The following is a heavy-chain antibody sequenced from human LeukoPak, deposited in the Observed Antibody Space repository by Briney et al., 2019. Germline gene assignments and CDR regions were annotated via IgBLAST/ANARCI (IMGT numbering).Heavy chain of an antibody. J-gene: IGHJ6*02. CDR1: GYTFTSHY. V-gene: IGHV1-46*01. CDR2: INPSGGST. CDR3: ARDWGIEGRDIPVAGRSDYYFGLDV. D-gene: IGHD6-19*01. Sequence: GASVKVSCKASGYTFTSHYIHWLRQAPGQGLEWMGIINPSGGSTDYAQKFQGRVTMTRDASTSTVYMELSGLRFEDTAVYYCARDWGIEGRDIPVAGRSDYYFGLDVWGQGTTVTVSS.